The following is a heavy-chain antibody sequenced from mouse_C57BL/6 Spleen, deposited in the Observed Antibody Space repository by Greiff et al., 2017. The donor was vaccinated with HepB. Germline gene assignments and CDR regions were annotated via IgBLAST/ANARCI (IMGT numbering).Heavy chain of an antibody. CDR2: ISNGGGST. CDR3: ARQFITTVVAPYYYAMDY. D-gene: IGHD1-1*01. J-gene: IGHJ4*01. CDR1: GFTFSDYY. V-gene: IGHV5-12*01. Sequence: EVNVVESGGGLVQPGGSLKLSCAASGFTFSDYYMYWVRQTPEKRLEWVAYISNGGGSTYYPDTVKGRFTISRDNAKNTLYLQMSRLKSEDTAMYYCARQFITTVVAPYYYAMDYWGQGTSVTVSS.